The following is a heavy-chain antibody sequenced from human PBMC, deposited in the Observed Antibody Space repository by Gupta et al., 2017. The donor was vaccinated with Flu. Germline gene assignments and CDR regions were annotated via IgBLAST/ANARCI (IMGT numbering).Heavy chain of an antibody. CDR2: IYTSGST. D-gene: IGHD3/OR15-3a*01. CDR1: GGSISSGSYY. J-gene: IGHJ6*02. Sequence: QVQLQESGPGLVTPSQTLSLTCTVSGGSISSGSYYWSWLRQPAGKGLEWIGRIYTSGSTNYNPSLKSRVTISVDTSKNRFSLKLNSVTAADTAEYYGARDRGLKYYYYYGMDVWGQGTTVTVSS. CDR3: ARDRGLKYYYYYGMDV. V-gene: IGHV4-61*02.